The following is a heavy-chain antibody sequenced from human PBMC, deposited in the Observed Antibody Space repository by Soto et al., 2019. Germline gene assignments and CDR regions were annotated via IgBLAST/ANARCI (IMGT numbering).Heavy chain of an antibody. CDR1: GFTFSSYG. D-gene: IGHD2-15*01. V-gene: IGHV3-33*01. J-gene: IGHJ4*02. CDR2: IWYDGSNK. Sequence: QVQLVESGGGVVQPGRSLRLSCAASGFTFSSYGMHWVRQAPGKGLEWVAVIWYDGSNKYYADSVKGRFTISRDNSKNTMHLQMNSLRAEDTAVYYWARGDIVVVVAAPDGDDYALFDYWGQGTLVTVSS. CDR3: ARGDIVVVVAAPDGDDYALFDY.